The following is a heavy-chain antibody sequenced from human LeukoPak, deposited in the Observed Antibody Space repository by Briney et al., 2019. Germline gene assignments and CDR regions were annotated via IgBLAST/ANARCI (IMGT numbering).Heavy chain of an antibody. V-gene: IGHV4-34*01. CDR1: GGSFSGYY. D-gene: IGHD6-6*01. Sequence: PSETLSLTCAVYGGSFSGYYWSWIRQPPGKGLEWIGEINHSGSTNYNPSLKSRVTISVDTSKNQFSLKLSSVTAADTAVYYCARGLRRYSSSSRGAFDIWGQGTMVTVPS. CDR3: ARGLRRYSSSSRGAFDI. CDR2: INHSGST. J-gene: IGHJ3*02.